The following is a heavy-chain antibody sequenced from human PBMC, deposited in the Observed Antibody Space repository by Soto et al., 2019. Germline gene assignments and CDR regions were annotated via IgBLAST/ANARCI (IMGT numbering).Heavy chain of an antibody. Sequence: GGSLRLSCAASGFTFDDYAMHWVRQAPGKGLEWVSGISWNGGSIGYADSVKGRFTISRDNAKNSLYLQMSSLRPEDTALYYCAKEPPGNYYYMDVWGKGTTVTVSS. CDR2: ISWNGGSI. CDR1: GFTFDDYA. V-gene: IGHV3-9*01. CDR3: AKEPPGNYYYMDV. J-gene: IGHJ6*03.